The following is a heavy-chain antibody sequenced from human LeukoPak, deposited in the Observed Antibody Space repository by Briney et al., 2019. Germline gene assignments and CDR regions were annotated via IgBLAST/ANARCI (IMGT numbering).Heavy chain of an antibody. CDR1: GFTFSSYS. D-gene: IGHD1-14*01. V-gene: IGHV3-21*01. Sequence: GGSLRLSCAASGFTFSSYSMIWVRQAPGKGLEWVSYISSSSSYIYYADSVKGRFTISRDNSKSTLYVQMNSLRTEDTAVYYCAKATKPNRRVPDAFDIWGQGTMVTVSS. CDR3: AKATKPNRRVPDAFDI. CDR2: ISSSSSYI. J-gene: IGHJ3*02.